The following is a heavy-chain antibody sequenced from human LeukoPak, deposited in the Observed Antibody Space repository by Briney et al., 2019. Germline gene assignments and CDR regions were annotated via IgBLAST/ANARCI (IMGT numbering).Heavy chain of an antibody. CDR3: ARSSASSMGTMDV. J-gene: IGHJ6*02. CDR2: INYSGST. CDR1: GDSISGSSYY. D-gene: IGHD2/OR15-2a*01. V-gene: IGHV4-39*01. Sequence: SETLSLTCTVSGDSISGSSYYWGWIRQPPGKGWEWIGIINYSGSTYYNPSLKSRVTISVDTSKNQFSLQLTSVTAADTAVYYCARSSASSMGTMDVWGQGTTVTVSS.